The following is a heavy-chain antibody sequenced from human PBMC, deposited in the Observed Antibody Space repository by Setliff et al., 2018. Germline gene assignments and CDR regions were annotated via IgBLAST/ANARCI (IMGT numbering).Heavy chain of an antibody. Sequence: GGSLRLSCATSGFTFSTSAMHWLRQSPDNRLEWLAYIDYGGGHIQYADFVKGRFTVSRDNAMDTLYLHMNSLRADDTAVYYCAKDGGIRGFNYWGQGSRVTVSS. CDR1: GFTFSTSA. J-gene: IGHJ4*02. V-gene: IGHV3-30*02. CDR3: AKDGGIRGFNY. CDR2: IDYGGGHI. D-gene: IGHD3-16*01.